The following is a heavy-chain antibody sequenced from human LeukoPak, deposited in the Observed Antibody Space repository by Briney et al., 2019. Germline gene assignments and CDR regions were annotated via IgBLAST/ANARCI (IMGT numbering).Heavy chain of an antibody. CDR2: IKQDGSEK. J-gene: IGHJ4*02. CDR1: GFTFSSYW. Sequence: GVSLRLSCAASGFTFSSYWMSWVRQAPGKGLEWVANIKQDGSEKYYVDSVKGRFTISKDNAKNSLYLQMNSLRVEDTAVYYCASVVFPSRVSDYCGQGTLVTVSS. D-gene: IGHD2-21*01. V-gene: IGHV3-7*01. CDR3: ASVVFPSRVSDY.